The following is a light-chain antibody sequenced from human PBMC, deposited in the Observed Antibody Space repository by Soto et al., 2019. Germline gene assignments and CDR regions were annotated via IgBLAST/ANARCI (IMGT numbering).Light chain of an antibody. J-gene: IGLJ2*01. Sequence: QSVLTQPPSASGSPGQSVTISCTGTSSDVGGYNCVSWYQQHPGKAPKLMIYEVSKRPSGVPYRFSGSKSGNTASLTVSGRQAADEADYYCSSYAGSNIPVVFGGGTKLTVL. CDR2: EVS. CDR1: SSDVGGYNC. V-gene: IGLV2-8*01. CDR3: SSYAGSNIPVV.